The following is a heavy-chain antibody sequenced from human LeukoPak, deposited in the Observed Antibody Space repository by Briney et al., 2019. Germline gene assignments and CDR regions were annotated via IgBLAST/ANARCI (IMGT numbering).Heavy chain of an antibody. Sequence: ASVKVSCKASGYTFNYYYMHWVRQAPGQGLEWMGCINPSSGATNYAQKFQGRVTMTRDTSVSTAYMELTRLRSDDSAVFYCIRGPGHYFDYWGQGTVVTVPS. D-gene: IGHD3-10*01. V-gene: IGHV1-2*02. CDR3: IRGPGHYFDY. J-gene: IGHJ4*02. CDR2: INPSSGAT. CDR1: GYTFNYYY.